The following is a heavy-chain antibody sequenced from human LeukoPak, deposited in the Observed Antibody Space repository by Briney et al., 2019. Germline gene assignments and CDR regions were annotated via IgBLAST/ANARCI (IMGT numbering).Heavy chain of an antibody. CDR1: GYTFTSYD. D-gene: IGHD2-21*02. V-gene: IGHV1-8*01. Sequence: ASVKVSCKASGYTFTSYDISWVRQATGQGLEWLGWMSASSGNTGYAQKFQGRVSMTRATSISTAYLELSSLTFEDTAVYYCARTPPKGDIDYWGQGTLVTVSS. CDR3: ARTPPKGDIDY. CDR2: MSASSGNT. J-gene: IGHJ4*02.